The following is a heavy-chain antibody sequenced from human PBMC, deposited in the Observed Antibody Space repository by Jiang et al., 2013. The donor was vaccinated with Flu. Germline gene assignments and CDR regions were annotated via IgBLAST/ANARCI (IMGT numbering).Heavy chain of an antibody. V-gene: IGHV5-51*01. CDR2: IYPGDSDT. CDR3: ARVVSSGREFDY. Sequence: EWMGIIYPGDSDTRYSPPSQGQVTISADKSISTAYLQWSSLKASDTAMYYCARVVSSGREFDYWGQGTLVTVSS. D-gene: IGHD2-2*01. J-gene: IGHJ4*02.